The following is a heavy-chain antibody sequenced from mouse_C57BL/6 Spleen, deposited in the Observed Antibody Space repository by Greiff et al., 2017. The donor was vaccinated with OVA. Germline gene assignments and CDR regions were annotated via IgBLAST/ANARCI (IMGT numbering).Heavy chain of an antibody. Sequence: EVKVEESGGGLVQPGGSMKLSCVASGFTFSNYWMNWVRQSPEKGLEWVAQIRLKSDNYATHYAESVKGRFTISRDDSKSSVYLQMNNLRAEDTGIYYCTGDDGTDYWGQGTTLTVSS. CDR3: TGDDGTDY. CDR1: GFTFSNYW. CDR2: IRLKSDNYAT. V-gene: IGHV6-3*01. D-gene: IGHD1-1*01. J-gene: IGHJ2*01.